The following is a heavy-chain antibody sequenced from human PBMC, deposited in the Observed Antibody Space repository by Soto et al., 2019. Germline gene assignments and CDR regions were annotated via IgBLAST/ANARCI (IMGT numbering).Heavy chain of an antibody. J-gene: IGHJ3*02. CDR2: INSNSVGT. CDR1: GYTFTGHY. CDR3: AREPMVRAAHGFDI. V-gene: IGHV1-2*02. Sequence: GASMKVSCKASGYTFTGHYMHWVRQAPGQGLEWMGWINSNSVGTNYAQKFQGRVTMTRDTSISTAYMELSRLRSDDTAVYYCAREPMVRAAHGFDIWGQGTMVTVSS. D-gene: IGHD3-10*01.